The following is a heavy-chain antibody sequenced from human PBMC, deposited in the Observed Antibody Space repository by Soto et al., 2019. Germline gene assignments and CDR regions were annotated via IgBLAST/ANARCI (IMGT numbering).Heavy chain of an antibody. Sequence: GSGPTLVNPTQTPTLTCTFSGFSLSTSGMCVSWIRQPPGKALEWLALIDWDDDKYYSTSLKTRLTISKDTSKNQVVLTMTNMDPVDTATYYCARIKYDILTGYATFDYWGQGTLVTVSS. V-gene: IGHV2-70*01. CDR2: IDWDDDK. CDR3: ARIKYDILTGYATFDY. D-gene: IGHD3-9*01. J-gene: IGHJ4*02. CDR1: GFSLSTSGMC.